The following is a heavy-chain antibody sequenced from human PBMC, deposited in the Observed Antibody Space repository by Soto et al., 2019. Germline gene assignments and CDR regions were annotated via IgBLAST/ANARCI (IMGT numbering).Heavy chain of an antibody. J-gene: IGHJ4*02. D-gene: IGHD6-13*01. CDR1: CGNIGGRDSC. CDR2: IYFSGST. V-gene: IGHV4-39*01. Sequence: LQTMSLPYSVYCGNIGGRDSCRVRNRQPPGKGLEWIGTIYFSGSTYYNPSLKSRVTMSVDTSKNQFSLKLSSVTAADTAVYYCARHWGRGAAGTCYNWGQGTLVTVSS. CDR3: ARHWGRGAAGTCYN.